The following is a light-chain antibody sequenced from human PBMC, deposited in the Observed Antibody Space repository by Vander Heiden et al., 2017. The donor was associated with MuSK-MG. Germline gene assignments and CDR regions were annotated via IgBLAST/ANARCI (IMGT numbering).Light chain of an antibody. CDR1: QTIDNY. J-gene: IGKJ5*01. CDR3: QQSYTTLVT. Sequence: DIQMPQPPSSPASSVGDGVTISCRSSQTIDNYLNWYQQKPGLAPRVLVYGASTLQSGVPSRFSGSGSGTEFTLTITSLQPEDSATYFCQQSYTTLVTFGQGTRLEI. CDR2: GAS. V-gene: IGKV1-39*01.